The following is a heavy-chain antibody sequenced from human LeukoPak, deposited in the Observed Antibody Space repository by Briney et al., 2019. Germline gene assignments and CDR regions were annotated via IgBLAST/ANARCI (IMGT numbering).Heavy chain of an antibody. CDR3: VTLTMAVSEHAFDL. J-gene: IGHJ3*01. Sequence: GGSLRLSCAASGFTFNTYWVHWVRQAAGKGLLWVSRINPDGTSTSHADFVKGRFSISRDNAENTVSLQMKSLRAEDTAVYYCVTLTMAVSEHAFDLWGQGTVVTVSP. V-gene: IGHV3-74*01. D-gene: IGHD4/OR15-4a*01. CDR2: INPDGTST. CDR1: GFTFNTYW.